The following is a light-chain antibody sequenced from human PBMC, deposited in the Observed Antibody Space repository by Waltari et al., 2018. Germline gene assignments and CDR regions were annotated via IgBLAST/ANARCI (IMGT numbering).Light chain of an antibody. CDR2: GAS. V-gene: IGKV3-20*01. CDR1: QSVNRF. J-gene: IGKJ1*01. CDR3: QKYDRFPGT. Sequence: IVLTQSPGPPSLSPGESGTLPCQASQSVNRFLAWYQQKSGQAPRLLIYGASTSATGIPYRFSGSGSGTDFSLTSSRREREDFAVYYCQKYDRFPGTFGQGTKVEIK.